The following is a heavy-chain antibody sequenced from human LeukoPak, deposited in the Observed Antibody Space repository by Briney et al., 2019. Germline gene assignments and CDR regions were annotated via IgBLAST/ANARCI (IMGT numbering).Heavy chain of an antibody. Sequence: GGSLRLSCAASGFTFSNCDMSWVRQAPGKGLEWVSGIGGSGGSTYYADSVKGRFTISRDNSKNTLYLQMNSLRVEDTAVYHCAKEEGSGWHIFDYWGQGTLVTVSS. D-gene: IGHD6-19*01. V-gene: IGHV3-23*01. CDR3: AKEEGSGWHIFDY. CDR1: GFTFSNCD. CDR2: IGGSGGST. J-gene: IGHJ4*02.